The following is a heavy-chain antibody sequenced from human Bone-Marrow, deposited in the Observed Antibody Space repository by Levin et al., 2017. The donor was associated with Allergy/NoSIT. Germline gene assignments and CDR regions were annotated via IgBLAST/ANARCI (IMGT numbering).Heavy chain of an antibody. V-gene: IGHV3-7*01. CDR2: IKKDGSEK. J-gene: IGHJ3*02. D-gene: IGHD3-16*02. CDR3: VKNGGPSYTAYDI. CDR1: SFTFSAHW. Sequence: QTGGSLRLSCAASSFTFSAHWMSWVRQVPGRGPEWVAHIKKDGSEKYYVDSVKGRFTISRDNAKNSLYLQMSSLRVDDTALYYCVKNGGPSYTAYDIWGQGTMVTVSS.